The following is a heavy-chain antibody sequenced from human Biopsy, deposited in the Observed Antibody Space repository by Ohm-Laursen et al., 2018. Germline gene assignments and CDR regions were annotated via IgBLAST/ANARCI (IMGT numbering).Heavy chain of an antibody. Sequence: SETLSLTCPVSGGSVSSNVAYWAWIRQPPGKGLESIGSIFYSGITYYNPSLQSRVTMSVDTFKNQFSLNLTSVTAADTAVYYCARHPTGFWFDPWGQGTLVTVSS. CDR3: ARHPTGFWFDP. J-gene: IGHJ5*02. CDR2: IFYSGIT. CDR1: GGSVSSNVAY. V-gene: IGHV4-39*01.